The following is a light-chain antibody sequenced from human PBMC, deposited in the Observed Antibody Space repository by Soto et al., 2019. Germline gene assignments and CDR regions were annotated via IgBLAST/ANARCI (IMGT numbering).Light chain of an antibody. Sequence: DIVMTQSPDSLAVSLGERATINCKSSQSVLYSSNNKNYLTWYQQKPGQPPKLLIYWASTRESGVPDRFSGSGSGTDFPLSISSLQAEDVAVYYCQQYYNIPFTFGQGTKLEIK. J-gene: IGKJ2*01. CDR1: QSVLYSSNNKNY. CDR3: QQYYNIPFT. CDR2: WAS. V-gene: IGKV4-1*01.